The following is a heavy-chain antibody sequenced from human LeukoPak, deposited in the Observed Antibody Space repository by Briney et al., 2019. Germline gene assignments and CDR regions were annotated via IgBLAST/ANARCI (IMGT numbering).Heavy chain of an antibody. CDR2: IYTSGST. V-gene: IGHV4-4*07. Sequence: SETLSLTCTVSGGSISSYYWSWIRQPAGKGLEWIGRIYTSGSTNYNPSLKSRVTMSVDTSKNQFSLKLSSVTAADTAVYYCARDLFCTPAYCTDAFDIWGQGTMVTASS. J-gene: IGHJ3*02. CDR1: GGSISSYY. D-gene: IGHD2-8*01. CDR3: ARDLFCTPAYCTDAFDI.